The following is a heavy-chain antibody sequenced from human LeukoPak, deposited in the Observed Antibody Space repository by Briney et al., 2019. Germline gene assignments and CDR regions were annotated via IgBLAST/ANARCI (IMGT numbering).Heavy chain of an antibody. CDR1: GFTVSSNY. J-gene: IGHJ4*02. Sequence: GGSLRLSCAASGFTVSSNYMSWVRQAPGKGLEWVSVIYSGGNTYYADSVKGRFTISRDNFKNTLYLQMNSLRVEDTAVYYCARDQDWNPYWGQGTLVTVSS. CDR3: ARDQDWNPY. CDR2: IYSGGNT. V-gene: IGHV3-53*01. D-gene: IGHD1-1*01.